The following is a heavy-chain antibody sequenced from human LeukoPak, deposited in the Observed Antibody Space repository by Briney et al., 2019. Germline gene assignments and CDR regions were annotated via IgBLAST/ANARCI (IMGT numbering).Heavy chain of an antibody. CDR2: INPNSGGT. CDR3: ARANRWFGEIVFDY. V-gene: IGHV1-2*02. CDR1: GYTFTVYY. J-gene: IGHJ4*02. D-gene: IGHD3-10*01. Sequence: ASVKVSCTSSGYTFTVYYMHWVRQAPGQGLEWMGWINPNSGGTNYAQKFQGRVTMTRDTSISTAYMELSRLRSDDTAVYYCARANRWFGEIVFDYWGQGTLVTVSS.